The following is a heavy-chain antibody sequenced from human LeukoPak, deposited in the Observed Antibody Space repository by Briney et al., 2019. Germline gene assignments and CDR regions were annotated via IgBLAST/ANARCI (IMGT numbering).Heavy chain of an antibody. D-gene: IGHD5-12*01. V-gene: IGHV4-61*08. CDR2: IYYSGTT. CDR3: ARAGDVSGPNALDI. Sequence: SETLSLTCTVSGGSISSGGYYWSWIRQHPGKGLEWIGYIYYSGTTNYNRSLKSRVTMSVDSSKNQLSLKLTSVTGADTAVYYCARAGDVSGPNALDIWGQGTMVSVSS. CDR1: GGSISSGGYY. J-gene: IGHJ3*02.